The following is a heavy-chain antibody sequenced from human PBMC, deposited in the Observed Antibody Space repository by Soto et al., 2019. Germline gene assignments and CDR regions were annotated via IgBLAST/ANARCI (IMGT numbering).Heavy chain of an antibody. CDR1: GFIFSTYA. CDR3: ARPGSGYDVLTGRYFYYYHTVDV. V-gene: IGHV3-30-3*01. J-gene: IGHJ6*02. Sequence: GGSLRLSCAASGFIFSTYAMHWVRHPPGKGLEWVAVISYDGNTKDYADSVKGRFSISRDNSKNTVYLQMSSLRTEDTAVYYCARPGSGYDVLTGRYFYYYHTVDVWGQGTTVTVSS. CDR2: ISYDGNTK. D-gene: IGHD3-9*01.